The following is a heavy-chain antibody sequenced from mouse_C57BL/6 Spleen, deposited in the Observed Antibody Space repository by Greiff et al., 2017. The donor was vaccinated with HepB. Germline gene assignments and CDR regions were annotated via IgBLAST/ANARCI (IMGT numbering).Heavy chain of an antibody. CDR2: IYPRDGST. Sequence: VQLQQSGPELVKPGASVKLSCKASGYTFTSYDINWVKQRPGQGLEWIGWIYPRDGSTKYNEKFKGKATLTVDTSSSTAYMELHSLTSEESAVYFCSRRGYYDYDGDAMDYWGQGTSVTVSS. D-gene: IGHD2-4*01. CDR3: SRRGYYDYDGDAMDY. V-gene: IGHV1-85*01. J-gene: IGHJ4*01. CDR1: GYTFTSYD.